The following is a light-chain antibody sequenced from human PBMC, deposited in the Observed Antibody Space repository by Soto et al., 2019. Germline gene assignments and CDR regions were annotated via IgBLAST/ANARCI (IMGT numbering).Light chain of an antibody. CDR2: DAS. V-gene: IGKV3-11*01. CDR1: QSVGSS. J-gene: IGKJ4*01. CDR3: QQFSSYPLT. Sequence: EIVLGQSPATLSLSPWERATLSCRASQSVGSSLAWYQQKPGQAPRLLIYDASNRATGIPARFSGSGSGTDFTLTISRLEPEDFAVYYCQQFSSYPLTFGGGTKVDIK.